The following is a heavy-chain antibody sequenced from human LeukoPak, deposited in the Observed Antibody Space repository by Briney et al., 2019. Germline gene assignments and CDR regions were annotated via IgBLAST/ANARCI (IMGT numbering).Heavy chain of an antibody. Sequence: ASVKVSCKASGYTFTSYYMHWVRQAPGQGLEWMGIINPSGGSTSYAQKFQGRVTMTRDMSTSTVYMELSSLRSEDTAVYYCARVNIVVVPAANGIDYWGQGTLVTVSS. CDR3: ARVNIVVVPAANGIDY. CDR2: INPSGGST. D-gene: IGHD2-2*01. CDR1: GYTFTSYY. V-gene: IGHV1-46*01. J-gene: IGHJ4*02.